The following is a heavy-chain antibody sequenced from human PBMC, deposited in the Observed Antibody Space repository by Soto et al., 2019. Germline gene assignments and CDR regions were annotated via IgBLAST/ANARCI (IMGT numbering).Heavy chain of an antibody. CDR1: GGSISSGGYY. J-gene: IGHJ6*03. CDR2: IYYSGST. CDR3: AGKNGSGSYYYYYMDV. V-gene: IGHV4-31*03. D-gene: IGHD3-10*01. Sequence: SETLSLTCTVSGGSISSGGYYWSWIRQHPGKGLEWIGYIYYSGSTYYNPSLKSRVTISVDTSKNQFSLKLSSVTAADTAVYYCAGKNGSGSYYYYYMDVWGKGTTVTVSS.